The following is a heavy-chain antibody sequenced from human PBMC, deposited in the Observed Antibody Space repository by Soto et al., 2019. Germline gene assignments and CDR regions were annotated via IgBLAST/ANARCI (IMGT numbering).Heavy chain of an antibody. CDR3: ARGAVAATSHFDY. CDR1: GGSFSGYY. CDR2: INHSGST. Sequence: SETLSLTCAVYGGSFSGYYWSWIRQPPGKGLEWIGEINHSGSTNYNPSLKSRVTISVDTSKNQFSLKLSSVTAADTAVYYCARGAVAATSHFDYWGQGTLVTVSS. D-gene: IGHD6-19*01. J-gene: IGHJ4*02. V-gene: IGHV4-34*01.